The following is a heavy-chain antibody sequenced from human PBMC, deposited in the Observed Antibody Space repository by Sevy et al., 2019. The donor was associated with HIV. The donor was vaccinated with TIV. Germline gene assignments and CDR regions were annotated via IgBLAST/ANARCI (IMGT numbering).Heavy chain of an antibody. CDR1: GGSISSDNYS. CDR2: IYHSGST. D-gene: IGHD1-1*01. CDR3: ARDALTTGWFDP. V-gene: IGHV4-30-2*01. Sequence: SEILSLTCAVSGGSISSDNYSWSWMRQPLGKGLEWIGYIYHSGSTHYNLSLKSRVTISVDRSKNQFSLKLSSVTAADTAVYYCARDALTTGWFDPWGQGTLVTVSS. J-gene: IGHJ5*02.